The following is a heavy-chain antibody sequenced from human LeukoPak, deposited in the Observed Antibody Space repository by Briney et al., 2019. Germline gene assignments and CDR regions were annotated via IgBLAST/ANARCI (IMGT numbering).Heavy chain of an antibody. D-gene: IGHD2-21*02. CDR1: GGTFSSYA. J-gene: IGHJ6*02. V-gene: IGHV1-69*13. CDR3: ARGHGEDCGGDCPPLQAYGMDV. CDR2: IIPIFGTA. Sequence: SVTVSCKASGGTFSSYAISWVRQAPGQGLEWMGGIIPIFGTANYAQKFQGRVTITADESTSTAYMELSSLRSEDTAVYYCARGHGEDCGGDCPPLQAYGMDVWGHGTTVTVSS.